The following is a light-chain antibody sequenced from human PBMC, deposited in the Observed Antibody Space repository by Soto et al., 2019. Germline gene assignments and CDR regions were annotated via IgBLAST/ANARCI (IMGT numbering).Light chain of an antibody. Sequence: DIEMTQSPSSLSASVGDRVTITCRASQSISGFLNWYQQKPGKAPRLLIYGASNLQSGVPSRFSASGYGTDFTLTISSLQPADFATYYCQQSYSSPRITFGQGTRLDIK. CDR1: QSISGF. CDR3: QQSYSSPRIT. CDR2: GAS. V-gene: IGKV1-39*01. J-gene: IGKJ5*01.